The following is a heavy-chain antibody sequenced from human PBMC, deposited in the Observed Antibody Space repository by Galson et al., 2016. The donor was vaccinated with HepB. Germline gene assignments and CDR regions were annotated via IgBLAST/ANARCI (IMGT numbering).Heavy chain of an antibody. Sequence: SLRLSCAASGFTFTAYSMNWVRQAPGKGLEWISYIRGGGDVIYYADSVKGRFPISRDNVKNSLYLQMNSLRDEDTAVYYCVRDHHWGFDFWCQGTLVTVSS. CDR2: IRGGGDVI. J-gene: IGHJ4*02. CDR1: GFTFTAYS. D-gene: IGHD7-27*01. CDR3: VRDHHWGFDF. V-gene: IGHV3-48*02.